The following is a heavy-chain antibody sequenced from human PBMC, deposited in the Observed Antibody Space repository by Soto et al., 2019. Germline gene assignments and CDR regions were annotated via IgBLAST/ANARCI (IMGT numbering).Heavy chain of an antibody. D-gene: IGHD3-10*01. Sequence: SVKVSCKASGGTFSSYAISWVRQAPGQGLEWMGGIIPIFGTANYAQKFQGRVTITADESTSTAYMELSSLRSEDTAVYYCARGGYYGSGEFDPWGQGTLVTVSS. CDR1: GGTFSSYA. V-gene: IGHV1-69*13. J-gene: IGHJ5*02. CDR3: ARGGYYGSGEFDP. CDR2: IIPIFGTA.